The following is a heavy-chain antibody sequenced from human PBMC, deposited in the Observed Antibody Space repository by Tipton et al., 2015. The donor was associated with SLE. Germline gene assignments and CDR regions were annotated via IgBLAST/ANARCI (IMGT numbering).Heavy chain of an antibody. CDR3: ARRPGSGYYYNFDY. CDR1: GGSISSGNW. CDR2: IYHSGNV. Sequence: TLSLTCDVSGGSISSGNWWTWVRQPPGKGLEWIGEIYHSGNVNYKASLRSRVTLSIDKFRNQFSMMLTSVTAADTAVYYCARRPGSGYYYNFDYWGQGTLVTVSS. J-gene: IGHJ4*02. V-gene: IGHV4/OR15-8*02. D-gene: IGHD3-22*01.